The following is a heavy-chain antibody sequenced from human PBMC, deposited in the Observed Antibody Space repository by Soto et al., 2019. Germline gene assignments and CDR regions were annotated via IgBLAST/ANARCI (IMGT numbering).Heavy chain of an antibody. CDR2: IYYSGST. D-gene: IGHD2-2*01. CDR3: ARIVVVPAARRHDAFNI. CDR1: GGSISSYY. J-gene: IGHJ3*02. Sequence: SETLSLTCSVSGGSISSYYWSWIRQPPGKGLEWIGYIYYSGSTNYNPSLKSRVTISVDTSKNQFSLKLSSVTAADTAVYYCARIVVVPAARRHDAFNIWGQGTMVTVSS. V-gene: IGHV4-59*01.